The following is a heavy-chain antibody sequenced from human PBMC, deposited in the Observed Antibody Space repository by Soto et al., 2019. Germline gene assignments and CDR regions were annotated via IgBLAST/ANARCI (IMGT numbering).Heavy chain of an antibody. J-gene: IGHJ6*02. CDR1: GFTFSSYS. CDR2: ISDSSSNI. D-gene: IGHD3-3*01. Sequence: EVQVVESGGGLVKPGGSLRLSCAASGFTFSSYSMNWVRQAPGKGLEWVSSISDSSSNIYYADSVKGRFTISRDNAKNSVYLQMNSLRAEDTAVYYCAPRRITIFGVVIHRGGMDVWGQGTTVTVSS. V-gene: IGHV3-21*06. CDR3: APRRITIFGVVIHRGGMDV.